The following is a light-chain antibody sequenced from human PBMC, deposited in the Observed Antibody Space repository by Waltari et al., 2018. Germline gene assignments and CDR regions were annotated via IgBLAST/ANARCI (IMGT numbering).Light chain of an antibody. J-gene: IGLJ3*02. CDR2: DDN. CDR3: AARDDSLNVWA. CDR1: PSNIGNNP. V-gene: IGLV1-44*01. Sequence: QSVLTQPPSVSGTPGQRVTISCSGSPSNIGNNPVNWYQQFPGTAPKVLIYDDNQRPWGVPDRFSVSKSGPSASLVISGLQSDDEADYYCAARDDSLNVWAFGGGTKVTVL.